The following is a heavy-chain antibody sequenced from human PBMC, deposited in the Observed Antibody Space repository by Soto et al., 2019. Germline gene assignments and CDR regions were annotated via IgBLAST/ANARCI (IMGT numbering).Heavy chain of an antibody. D-gene: IGHD3-3*01. V-gene: IGHV3-23*01. CDR3: AKDGEYYDFWSGYYFDY. Sequence: GGSLRLSCAASGFTFSSYAMSWVRQAPGKGLEWVSAISGSGGSTYYADSVKGRFTISRDNSKNTLYLQMNSLRAEDTAVYYCAKDGEYYDFWSGYYFDYWGQGTLVTVSS. CDR1: GFTFSSYA. J-gene: IGHJ4*02. CDR2: ISGSGGST.